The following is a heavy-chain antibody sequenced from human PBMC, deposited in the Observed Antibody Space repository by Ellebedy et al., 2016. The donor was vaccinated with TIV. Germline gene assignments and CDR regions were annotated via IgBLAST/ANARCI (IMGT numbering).Heavy chain of an antibody. CDR3: ARDRGTGGVDAFDI. J-gene: IGHJ3*02. D-gene: IGHD3-10*01. Sequence: SETLSLTCTVSGGSISSGDYYWSWIRQPPGKGLEWIGYIYYSGSTYYNPSLKSRVTISVDTSKNQFSLKLSSVTAADTAVYYCARDRGTGGVDAFDIWGQGTMVTVSS. V-gene: IGHV4-30-4*01. CDR2: IYYSGST. CDR1: GGSISSGDYY.